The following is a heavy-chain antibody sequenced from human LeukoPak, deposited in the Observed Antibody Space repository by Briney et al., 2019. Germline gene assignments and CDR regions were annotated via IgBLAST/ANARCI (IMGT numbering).Heavy chain of an antibody. CDR2: ISASGGST. V-gene: IGHV3-23*01. Sequence: GESLRLSCAASGFTFSSYAMSWVRQAPGKGLEWVSAISASGGSTYYADSVKGRFTISRDNSKNTLSLQMDSLRAEDTAVYYCAKRIAAAGPYFDSWGQRTLVTVSS. D-gene: IGHD6-13*01. CDR3: AKRIAAAGPYFDS. CDR1: GFTFSSYA. J-gene: IGHJ4*02.